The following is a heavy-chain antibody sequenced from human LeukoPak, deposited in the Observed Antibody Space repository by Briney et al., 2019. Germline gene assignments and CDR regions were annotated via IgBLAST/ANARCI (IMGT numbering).Heavy chain of an antibody. D-gene: IGHD3-22*01. CDR3: ARASYYDSSGSYDY. CDR1: GFTFSSYA. CDR2: ISYDGSNK. Sequence: PGGSLRLSCAASGFTFSSYAMSWVRQAPGKGLEWVAVISYDGSNKYYADSVKGRFTISRDNSKNTLYLQMNSLRAEDTAVYYCARASYYDSSGSYDYWGQGTLVTVSS. V-gene: IGHV3-30-3*01. J-gene: IGHJ4*02.